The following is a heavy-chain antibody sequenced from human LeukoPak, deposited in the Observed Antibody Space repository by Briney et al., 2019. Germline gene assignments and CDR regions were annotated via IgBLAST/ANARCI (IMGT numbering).Heavy chain of an antibody. CDR1: GFTFDDYG. CDR3: AKGPIVVMTD. V-gene: IGHV3-23*01. Sequence: PGGSLRLSCAASGFTFDDYGMSWVRQAPGKGLEWVSAINSNGGNTYYADSVKGRFTISRDNSKNTLYLQMNSLRDEDTAVYYCAKGPIVVMTDWGQGTLVTVSS. D-gene: IGHD3-22*01. CDR2: INSNGGNT. J-gene: IGHJ4*02.